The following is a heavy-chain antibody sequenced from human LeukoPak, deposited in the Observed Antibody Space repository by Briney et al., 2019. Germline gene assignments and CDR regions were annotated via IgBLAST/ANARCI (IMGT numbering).Heavy chain of an antibody. D-gene: IGHD2-8*01. V-gene: IGHV3-23*01. CDR3: ARGRNDLNAFDI. J-gene: IGHJ3*02. Sequence: GGSLRLSCAASGFIFSPYAMSWVRQAPGKGLEWVAGIAGGDDRFYADSVKGRFSISRDNSKNTVNLQMNSLRVEDTAVYYCARGRNDLNAFDIWGQGTMVTVSS. CDR1: GFIFSPYA. CDR2: IAGGDDR.